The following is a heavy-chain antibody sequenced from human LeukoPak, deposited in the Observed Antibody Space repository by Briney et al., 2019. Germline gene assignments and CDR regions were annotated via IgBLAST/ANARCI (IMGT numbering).Heavy chain of an antibody. CDR2: ISYDGSNS. Sequence: QAGGSLRLSCAASGFTFSGHAMVWVRQGPGKGLEWVSFISYDGSNSVHADSVMGRFTISRDNSKNTVDLQINSLRDEDTAVYYCAKDWGQRGVGASLGHWGQGTLVIVSS. CDR1: GFTFSGHA. CDR3: AKDWGQRGVGASLGH. D-gene: IGHD1-26*01. V-gene: IGHV3-30*18. J-gene: IGHJ4*02.